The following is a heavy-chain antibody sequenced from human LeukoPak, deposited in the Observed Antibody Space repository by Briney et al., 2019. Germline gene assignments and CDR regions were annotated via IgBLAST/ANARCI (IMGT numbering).Heavy chain of an antibody. D-gene: IGHD3-16*01. CDR1: GASISSSSYY. J-gene: IGHJ4*02. V-gene: IGHV4-39*07. CDR3: ARSTSGGVIKY. CDR2: IYYSGST. Sequence: SETLSLTCTVSGASISSSSYYWGWIRQPPGKGLEWIGNIYYSGSTYYNPSLKSRVTISVDTSKNQFSLKLSSVTAADTAVYYCARSTSGGVIKYWGQGTLVTVSS.